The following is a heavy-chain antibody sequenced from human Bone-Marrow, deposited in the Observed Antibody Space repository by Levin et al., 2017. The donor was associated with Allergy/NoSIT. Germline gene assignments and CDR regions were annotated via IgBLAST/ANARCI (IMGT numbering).Heavy chain of an antibody. Sequence: SETLSLTCAISGDSLSSNGVAWNWIRQSPSRGLEWLGRTYYRSKWNTDYAPSVKSRITVTPDTSKSQFSLQSNSVIPEDTAVYYCARGRNNAFDIWGQGTIVTVSS. D-gene: IGHD1-14*01. CDR2: TYYRSKWNT. CDR3: ARGRNNAFDI. CDR1: GDSLSSNGVA. V-gene: IGHV6-1*01. J-gene: IGHJ3*02.